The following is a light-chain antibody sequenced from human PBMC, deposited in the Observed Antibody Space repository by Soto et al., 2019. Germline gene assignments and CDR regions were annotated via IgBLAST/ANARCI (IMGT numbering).Light chain of an antibody. CDR2: GNS. Sequence: QSVLTQPPSVSGAPGQRVTISCTGSSSNIGAGYDVHWYHQLPGTAPKLLIYGNSNRTSGVPDRFSCSKSGTSANLAITGLQAEDEADYYCQSYDSSLSGWVFGGGTKLTVL. CDR1: SSNIGAGYD. J-gene: IGLJ3*02. V-gene: IGLV1-40*01. CDR3: QSYDSSLSGWV.